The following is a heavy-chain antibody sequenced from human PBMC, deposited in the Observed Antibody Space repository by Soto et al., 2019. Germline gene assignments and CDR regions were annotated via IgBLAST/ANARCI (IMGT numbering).Heavy chain of an antibody. CDR2: IYYSGST. CDR1: GGSISSGDYY. V-gene: IGHV4-30-4*01. D-gene: IGHD1-7*01. CDR3: ARQTTSALSLDY. Sequence: TLSLTCTVSGGSISSGDYYWSWIRQPPGKGLEWIGYIYYSGSTYYNPSLKGRVTISIDTSKNQFSLKLNSVTAADTAVYHCARQTTSALSLDYWGQGTLVTVSS. J-gene: IGHJ4*02.